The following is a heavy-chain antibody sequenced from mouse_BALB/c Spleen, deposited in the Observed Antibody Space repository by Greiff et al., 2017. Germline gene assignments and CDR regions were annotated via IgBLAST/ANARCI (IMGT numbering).Heavy chain of an antibody. Sequence: QVQLQQSGAELVKPGASVKLSCKASGYTFTSYWMHWVKQRPGQGLEWIGEINPSNGRTNYNEKFKSKATLTVDKSSSTAYMQLSSLTSEDSAVYYCAKEGDYYGSSYDVWGAGTTVTVSS. V-gene: IGHV1S81*02. D-gene: IGHD1-1*01. CDR1: GYTFTSYW. CDR2: INPSNGRT. J-gene: IGHJ1*01. CDR3: AKEGDYYGSSYDV.